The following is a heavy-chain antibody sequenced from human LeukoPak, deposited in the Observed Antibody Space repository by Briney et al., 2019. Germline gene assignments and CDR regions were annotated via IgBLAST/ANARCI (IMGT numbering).Heavy chain of an antibody. V-gene: IGHV3-48*03. J-gene: IGHJ4*02. CDR3: ARSSGTYHFDY. Sequence: PGGSLRLSCAASGFTFSSYEMNWVRQASGKGLEWVSYISSSGTTIYYADSVKGRFTISRDNAKNSLFLQVNSLRAEDTAVYYCARSSGTYHFDYWGQGTLVTVSS. CDR1: GFTFSSYE. D-gene: IGHD1-26*01. CDR2: ISSSGTTI.